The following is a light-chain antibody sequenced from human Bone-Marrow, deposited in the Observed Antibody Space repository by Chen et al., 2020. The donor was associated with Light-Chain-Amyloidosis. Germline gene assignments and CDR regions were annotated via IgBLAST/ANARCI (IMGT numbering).Light chain of an antibody. Sequence: SYVLNQPPSVSVAPGQTARITCGGNNIGSKSVHWYQQKPGQAPILVVYDDRVRPSGIPGRFSGSNFGNTATLTVSRVEAGDEADYYCQVWDSSSDHVVFGGGTKLTVL. V-gene: IGLV3-21*02. J-gene: IGLJ2*01. CDR3: QVWDSSSDHVV. CDR1: NIGSKS. CDR2: DDR.